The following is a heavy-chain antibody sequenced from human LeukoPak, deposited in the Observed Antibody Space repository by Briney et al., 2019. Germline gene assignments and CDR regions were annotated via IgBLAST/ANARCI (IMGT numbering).Heavy chain of an antibody. D-gene: IGHD2-15*01. Sequence: GGSLRLSCAASGFTFSSYAMSWARQAPGKGLEWVSGISGNGGGTYYADSVKGRFTISRDNSKNTLYLQMNSLRAEDTAIYYCAKGCGGSCYSEFDHWGQGTLVTVSS. V-gene: IGHV3-23*01. CDR1: GFTFSSYA. CDR2: ISGNGGGT. CDR3: AKGCGGSCYSEFDH. J-gene: IGHJ4*02.